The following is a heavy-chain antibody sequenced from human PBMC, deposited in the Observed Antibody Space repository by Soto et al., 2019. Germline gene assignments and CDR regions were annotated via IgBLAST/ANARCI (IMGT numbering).Heavy chain of an antibody. V-gene: IGHV3-11*01. CDR3: ARGIGIAAAGPLYWYFDL. CDR2: ISSSGRTI. J-gene: IGHJ2*01. D-gene: IGHD6-13*01. Sequence: QVQLVESGGGLVKPGGSLRLSCAASGFTFSDYYMSCIRQAPGKGLEWVSYISSSGRTIYYAGSVQGRFTISRDNAKHPRYQQMNSLGAEDTAVYCCARGIGIAAAGPLYWYFDLCGRRTLVTVSS. CDR1: GFTFSDYY.